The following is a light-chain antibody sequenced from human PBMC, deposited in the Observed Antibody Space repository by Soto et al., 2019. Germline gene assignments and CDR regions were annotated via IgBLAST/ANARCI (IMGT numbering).Light chain of an antibody. CDR2: GAS. CDR1: QSVTSNY. V-gene: IGKV3-20*01. Sequence: EIALTQSPGTLALSPGERATLSCRASQSVTSNYLAWYQQKPGQAPRLLIYGASSRDTGIPDRFSGSGSGTDFTLTISRLEPEDFAVYYCQQYGGSPRVTFGGGTKVEIK. CDR3: QQYGGSPRVT. J-gene: IGKJ4*01.